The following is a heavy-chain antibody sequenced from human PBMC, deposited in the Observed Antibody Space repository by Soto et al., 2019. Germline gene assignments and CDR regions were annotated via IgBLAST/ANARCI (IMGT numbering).Heavy chain of an antibody. D-gene: IGHD2-21*01. J-gene: IGHJ4*02. CDR2: ISWHSGSI. V-gene: IGHV3-9*01. Sequence: EVQLVESGGGLVQPGRSLRLSCAASGFTFDDYAMHWVRQAPGKGLEWVSGISWHSGSIGYADSVKGRFTISRDNAKNSLYLQMNSLRAEDTALYYCAKDHGGVVVDYFDYWGQGTLVTVSS. CDR1: GFTFDDYA. CDR3: AKDHGGVVVDYFDY.